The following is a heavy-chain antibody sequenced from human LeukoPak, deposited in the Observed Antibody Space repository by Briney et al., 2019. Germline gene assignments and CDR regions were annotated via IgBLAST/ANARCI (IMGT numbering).Heavy chain of an antibody. J-gene: IGHJ4*02. CDR3: ARETLDRSGHYLFDY. Sequence: SVKVSCKASGGTFSSYAISWVRQAPGQGLEWMGGIIPIFGTANYAQKFQGRVTITTDESTSTAYTELSSLTSEDTAVYYCARETLDRSGHYLFDYWGQGTLVTVSS. CDR1: GGTFSSYA. D-gene: IGHD3-22*01. V-gene: IGHV1-69*05. CDR2: IIPIFGTA.